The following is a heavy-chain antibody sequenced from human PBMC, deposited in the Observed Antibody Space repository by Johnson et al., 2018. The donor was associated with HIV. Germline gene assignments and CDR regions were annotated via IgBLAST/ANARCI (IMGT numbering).Heavy chain of an antibody. CDR2: ISYDGSNK. J-gene: IGHJ3*02. V-gene: IGHV3-30*14. D-gene: IGHD6-19*01. CDR3: ARDGWGSRGWDDAFDI. CDR1: GFTFSSYA. Sequence: QVQLVESGGGVVQPGRSLRLSCAASGFTFSSYAMHWVRQAPGKGLEWVAVISYDGSNKYYADSVKGRFTISRDNSKNTLYLQMNSLRAEDTAVYYCARDGWGSRGWDDAFDIWGPGTMVTVSS.